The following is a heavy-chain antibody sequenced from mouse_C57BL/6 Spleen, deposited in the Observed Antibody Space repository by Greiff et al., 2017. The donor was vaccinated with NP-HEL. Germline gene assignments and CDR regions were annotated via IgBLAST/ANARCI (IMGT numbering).Heavy chain of an antibody. V-gene: IGHV1-50*01. CDR1: GYTFTSYW. Sequence: QVQLKQPGAELVKPGASVKLSCKASGYTFTSYWMQWVKQRPGQGLEWIGEIDPSDSYTNYNQKFKGKATLTVDTSSSTAYMQLSSLTSEDSAVYYCARGLRSQLGFAYWGQGTLVTVSA. CDR2: IDPSDSYT. CDR3: ARGLRSQLGFAY. J-gene: IGHJ3*01. D-gene: IGHD1-1*01.